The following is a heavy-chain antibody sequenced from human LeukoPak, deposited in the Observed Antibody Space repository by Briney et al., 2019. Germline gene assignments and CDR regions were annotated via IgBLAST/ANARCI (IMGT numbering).Heavy chain of an antibody. CDR3: VREHDWGDFDF. V-gene: IGHV4-61*01. CDR1: GGPVISGTYY. D-gene: IGHD3-9*01. J-gene: IGHJ4*02. Sequence: SETLSLTCTVSGGPVISGTYYWSWIPQPPGKELEWIGYVSHSGNTNYNPSLKSRVTISKDTSKNQFSLKLSSVTAEDTAVYYCVREHDWGDFDFWGQGTLVTVSS. CDR2: VSHSGNT.